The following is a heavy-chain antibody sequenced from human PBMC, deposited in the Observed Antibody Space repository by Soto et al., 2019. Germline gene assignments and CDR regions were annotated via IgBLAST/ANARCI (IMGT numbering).Heavy chain of an antibody. J-gene: IGHJ6*02. CDR2: TYYSGST. CDR1: GGSFSSGDYY. V-gene: IGHV4-31*03. Sequence: SETLSLTCTVSGGSFSSGDYYWSWIRQHPGKGLEWIGSTYYSGSTYYNPSLKSRVTISVDTSKNQFSLKLSSVTAADTAVYYCARDPCGGGGPCCGGWDFWGRGTTLTVSS. D-gene: IGHD2-21*01. CDR3: ARDPCGGGGPCCGGWDF.